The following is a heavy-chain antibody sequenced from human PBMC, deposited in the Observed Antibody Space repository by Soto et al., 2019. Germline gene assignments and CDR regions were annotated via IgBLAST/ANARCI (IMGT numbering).Heavy chain of an antibody. Sequence: QVQLQESGPGLVKPSETLSLTCTVSGGSISSYYWSWIRQPPGKGLEWIGEINHSGSTNYNPSLKSRVTISVDTSKNQFSLKLSSVTAADTAVYYCARDVSYSSSWYPFDYWGQGTLVTVSS. D-gene: IGHD6-13*01. CDR2: INHSGST. J-gene: IGHJ4*02. V-gene: IGHV4-59*12. CDR1: GGSISSYY. CDR3: ARDVSYSSSWYPFDY.